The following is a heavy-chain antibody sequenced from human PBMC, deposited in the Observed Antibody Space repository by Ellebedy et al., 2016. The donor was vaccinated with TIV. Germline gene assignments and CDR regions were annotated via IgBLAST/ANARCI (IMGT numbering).Heavy chain of an antibody. CDR1: GYTFTSYG. Sequence: AASVKVSCKASGYTFTSYGISWVRQAPGQGLEWMGWISAYNGNTNYAQKLQGRVTMTTDTSTSTAYMELRSLRSDDTAVYYCARDRVIVGATTPFDYWGQGTLVTVSS. V-gene: IGHV1-18*01. J-gene: IGHJ4*02. D-gene: IGHD1-26*01. CDR2: ISAYNGNT. CDR3: ARDRVIVGATTPFDY.